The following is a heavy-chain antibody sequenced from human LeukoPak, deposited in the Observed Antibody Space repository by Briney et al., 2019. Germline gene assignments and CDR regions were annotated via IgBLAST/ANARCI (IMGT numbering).Heavy chain of an antibody. Sequence: PSETLSLTCTVSGGSISSSSYYWGWIRLPPGKGLEWIGSIYYSGSTYYNPSLKSRVTISVDTSKCQFSLKLSSVTAADTAVYYCARHRPIVATPFDYWGQGTLVTVSS. CDR3: ARHRPIVATPFDY. J-gene: IGHJ4*02. CDR2: IYYSGST. V-gene: IGHV4-39*01. D-gene: IGHD5-12*01. CDR1: GGSISSSSYY.